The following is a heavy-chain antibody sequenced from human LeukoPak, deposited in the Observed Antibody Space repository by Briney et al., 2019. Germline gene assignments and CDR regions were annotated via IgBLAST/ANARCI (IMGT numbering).Heavy chain of an antibody. CDR2: INPHSGGT. Sequence: ASVTVSCTASGYAFNDYYIHWVRQAPGQGLEWMGWINPHSGGTNSAQKFQGRVTMTRDTSISTAYLELSKLRSDDTAVYYCMRSVGSTNWYAYWGQGTQVIVSS. V-gene: IGHV1-2*02. D-gene: IGHD2-15*01. J-gene: IGHJ5*01. CDR3: MRSVGSTNWYAY. CDR1: GYAFNDYY.